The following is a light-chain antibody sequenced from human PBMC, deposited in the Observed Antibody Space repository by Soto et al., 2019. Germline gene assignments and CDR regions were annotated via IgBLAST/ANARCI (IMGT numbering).Light chain of an antibody. Sequence: EIVMTQSPATLSVSPGERATLSCRASQSISSNLAWYQQKPGQAPRLLIYRASTRATGIPARFSGSGSETEFTLTISGLQSEDFAVYYCQQYNNWPPLTFGQGTRLEIK. V-gene: IGKV3-15*01. CDR3: QQYNNWPPLT. CDR1: QSISSN. J-gene: IGKJ5*01. CDR2: RAS.